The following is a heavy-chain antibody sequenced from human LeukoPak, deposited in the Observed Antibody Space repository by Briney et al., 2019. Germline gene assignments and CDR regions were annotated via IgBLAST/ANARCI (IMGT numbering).Heavy chain of an antibody. J-gene: IGHJ4*02. Sequence: PSETLSLTCTVSGGSISSGGYYWSWIRQHPGKGLEWLGYIYYRGSTYYNPALKSRVTISVDTSKNKFDLKLSSVPAADTAVYYCARGWVAGRGYYYGYWGKGTLVTVSS. D-gene: IGHD3-22*01. V-gene: IGHV4-31*03. CDR3: ARGWVAGRGYYYGY. CDR1: GGSISSGGYY. CDR2: IYYRGST.